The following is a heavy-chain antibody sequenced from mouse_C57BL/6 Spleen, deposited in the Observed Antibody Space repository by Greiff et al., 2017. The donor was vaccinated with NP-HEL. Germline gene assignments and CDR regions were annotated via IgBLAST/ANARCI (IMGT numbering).Heavy chain of an antibody. V-gene: IGHV1-78*01. D-gene: IGHD1-1*01. Sequence: VQLQQSDAELVKPGASVKISCKVSGYTFTDHTIHWMKQRPEQGLEWIGYIYPRDGSTKYNEKFKGKATLTADKSSSTAYMQLNSLTSEDSAVYFCARADYYGSSYWHFDVWGTGTTVTVSS. CDR2: IYPRDGST. CDR3: ARADYYGSSYWHFDV. J-gene: IGHJ1*03. CDR1: GYTFTDHT.